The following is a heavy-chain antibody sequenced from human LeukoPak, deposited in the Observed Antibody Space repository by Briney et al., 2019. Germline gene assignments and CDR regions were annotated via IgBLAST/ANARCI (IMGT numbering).Heavy chain of an antibody. J-gene: IGHJ6*02. D-gene: IGHD2-2*01. Sequence: SETLSLTCAVYGGSFSDYFWGWIRQPPGKGLEWIGEINHSGRTYYNPSFKSRVTISVDTSKNQFSLNLSSVTAADTAVYYCARDVVVVPAAIHYGMDVWGQGTTVTVSS. CDR3: ARDVVVVPAAIHYGMDV. CDR2: INHSGRT. CDR1: GGSFSDYF. V-gene: IGHV4-34*01.